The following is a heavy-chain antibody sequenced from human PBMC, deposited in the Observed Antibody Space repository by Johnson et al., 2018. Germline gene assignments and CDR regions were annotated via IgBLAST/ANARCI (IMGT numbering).Heavy chain of an antibody. J-gene: IGHJ6*02. CDR3: ARDGPHSGGYGMDV. V-gene: IGHV3-33*01. D-gene: IGHD4-23*01. CDR1: GFTFSSYG. CDR2: IWYDGSNK. Sequence: VQLVESGGGVVQPGRSLRLSCAASGFTFSSYGMHWVRQAPGKGLEWVAVIWYDGSNKYYADPVKGRFTISSDNSKNTLYLQRNSLRAEDTAVYYCARDGPHSGGYGMDVWGQGTTVTVSS.